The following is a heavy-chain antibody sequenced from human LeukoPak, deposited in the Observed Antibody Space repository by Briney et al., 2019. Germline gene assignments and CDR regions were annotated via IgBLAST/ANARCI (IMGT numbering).Heavy chain of an antibody. CDR3: AREVRIAVAGTAGGTYYYYYYMDV. V-gene: IGHV1-18*01. D-gene: IGHD6-19*01. CDR2: ISAYNGNT. Sequence: GASVKVSCKASGYTFTSYGISWVRQAPGQGLEWMGWISAYNGNTNYAQKLQGRVTMTTDTSTSTAYMELRSLRSDDTAVYYCAREVRIAVAGTAGGTYYYYYYMDVWGKGTTVTVSS. J-gene: IGHJ6*03. CDR1: GYTFTSYG.